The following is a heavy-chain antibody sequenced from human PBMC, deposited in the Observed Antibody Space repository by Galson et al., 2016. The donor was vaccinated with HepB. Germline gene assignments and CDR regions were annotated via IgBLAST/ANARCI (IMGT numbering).Heavy chain of an antibody. D-gene: IGHD4-17*01. CDR1: GFSFSSYG. J-gene: IGHJ5*01. CDR2: IWYDASNK. CDR3: VTYGDYVSFDL. V-gene: IGHV3-33*01. Sequence: SLRLSCAASGFSFSSYGMHWVRQAPGKGLEWLSIIWYDASNKFYADSVKGRFTISRDNSKNTLYLQMSSLRAEDTAVYYCVTYGDYVSFDLWGQGTLVTVSS.